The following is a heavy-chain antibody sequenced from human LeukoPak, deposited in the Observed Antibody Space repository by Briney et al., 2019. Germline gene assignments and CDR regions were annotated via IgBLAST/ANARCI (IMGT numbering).Heavy chain of an antibody. CDR3: ARDIVVAGIVGY. CDR2: ISAYNGNT. V-gene: IGHV1-18*01. CDR1: GYTFTNYG. D-gene: IGHD6-19*01. Sequence: ASVKVSCTASGYTFTNYGISWVRQAPGQGLEWMGWISAYNGNTNYAQKFQDRVTMTTDTSTSTAYMELRSLRSDDTAVYYCARDIVVAGIVGYWGQGTPVTVSS. J-gene: IGHJ4*02.